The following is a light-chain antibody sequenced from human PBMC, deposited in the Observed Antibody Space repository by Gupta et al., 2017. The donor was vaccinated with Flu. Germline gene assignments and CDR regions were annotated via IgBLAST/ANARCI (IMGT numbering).Light chain of an antibody. J-gene: IGLJ3*02. V-gene: IGLV1-40*01. CDR2: GNS. CDR3: QSYDSSLSVNWV. Sequence: QSVLTQPPSVSGAPGPRVPIPCTGSGSNIGAGYDVHWYQQLPGTAPKLLIYGNSNRPSGVPDRFSGSKSGTSASLAITGLQAEDEADYYCQSYDSSLSVNWVFGGGTKLTVL. CDR1: GSNIGAGYD.